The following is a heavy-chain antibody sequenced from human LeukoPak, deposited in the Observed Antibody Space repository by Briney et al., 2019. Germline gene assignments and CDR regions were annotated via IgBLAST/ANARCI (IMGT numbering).Heavy chain of an antibody. V-gene: IGHV1-2*06. CDR2: INPNSGGT. D-gene: IGHD2-15*01. J-gene: IGHJ5*02. Sequence: ASVKVSCKASGYTFTGYYMHWVRQAPGQGLEWMGRINPNSGGTNYAQKFQGRVTMTRDTSISTAYMELSRLRSDDTAVYYCARAHCSGGSCYPRLQFDPWGQGTLVTVSS. CDR1: GYTFTGYY. CDR3: ARAHCSGGSCYPRLQFDP.